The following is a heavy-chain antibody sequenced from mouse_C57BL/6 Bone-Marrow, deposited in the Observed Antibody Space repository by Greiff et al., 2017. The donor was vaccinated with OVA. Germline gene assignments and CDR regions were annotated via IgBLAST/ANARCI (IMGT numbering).Heavy chain of an antibody. Sequence: QVQLQQSGAELVRPGASVTLSCKASGYTFTDYEMHWVKQTPVHGLEWIGAIDPETGGTAYNQKFTGKAILTADKSSSAAYMELRSLPSEDSAVYYCTRTPFDYWGQGTTLTVSS. CDR3: TRTPFDY. CDR2: IDPETGGT. CDR1: GYTFTDYE. J-gene: IGHJ2*01. V-gene: IGHV1-15*01.